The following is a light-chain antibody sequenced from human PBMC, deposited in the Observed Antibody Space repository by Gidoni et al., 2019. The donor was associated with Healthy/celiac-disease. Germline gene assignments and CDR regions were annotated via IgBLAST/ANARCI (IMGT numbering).Light chain of an antibody. CDR3: QQRRHWPPTLP. CDR1: QSVRSY. V-gene: IGKV3-11*01. CDR2: DAS. Sequence: EIVLTQSPATLSLSPGERATLSCRASQSVRSYLAWYEQKPGQAPRLLIYDASNRATGIPARLSGSGSGTDFTLTSSSLEPEEFAVYYCQQRRHWPPTLPFGGGTKVEIK. J-gene: IGKJ4*01.